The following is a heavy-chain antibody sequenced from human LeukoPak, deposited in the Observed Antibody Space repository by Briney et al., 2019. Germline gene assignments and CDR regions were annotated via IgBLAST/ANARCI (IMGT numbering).Heavy chain of an antibody. Sequence: KPGGSLRLSCVASGFTFTDDYMTWIRQAPGKGLEWISYISTSSYTIYYADSVKGRFTISRDNAKNSLSLQMNSLSADDTAVYFCAREGLTTVIGFDSWGPGTLVSVSS. J-gene: IGHJ5*01. CDR2: ISTSSYTI. D-gene: IGHD4/OR15-4a*01. V-gene: IGHV3-11*04. CDR1: GFTFTDDY. CDR3: AREGLTTVIGFDS.